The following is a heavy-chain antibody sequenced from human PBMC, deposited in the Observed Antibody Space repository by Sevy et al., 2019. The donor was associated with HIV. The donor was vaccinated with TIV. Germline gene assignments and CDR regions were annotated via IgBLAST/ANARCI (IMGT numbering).Heavy chain of an antibody. CDR3: ARHCTGSSCSHAFEI. D-gene: IGHD2-15*01. Sequence: SETLSLTCAVYGGSFSGYYWSWIRQPPGKGLEWIGEINHSGGTNYNPSLKSRVTISVDTSKNQFSLKLNSVTAADTAVYYSARHCTGSSCSHAFEIWGQGTMVTVSS. J-gene: IGHJ3*02. V-gene: IGHV4-34*01. CDR1: GGSFSGYY. CDR2: INHSGGT.